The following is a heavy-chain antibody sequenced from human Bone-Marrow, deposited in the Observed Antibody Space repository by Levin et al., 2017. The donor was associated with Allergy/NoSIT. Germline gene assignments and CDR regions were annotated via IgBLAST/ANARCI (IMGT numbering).Heavy chain of an antibody. J-gene: IGHJ5*02. V-gene: IGHV3-30*18. CDR1: GFTFSSYG. CDR3: AKGWATVTTWFDP. CDR2: ISYDGSNK. Sequence: SCAASGFTFSSYGMNWVRQAPGKGLEWVAVISYDGSNKYYADSVKGRFTISRDNSKNTLYLQMNSLRAEDTAVYYCAKGWATVTTWFDPWGQGTLVTVSS. D-gene: IGHD4-17*01.